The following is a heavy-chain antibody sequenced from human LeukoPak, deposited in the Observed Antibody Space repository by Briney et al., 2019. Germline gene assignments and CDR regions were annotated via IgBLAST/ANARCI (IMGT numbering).Heavy chain of an antibody. J-gene: IGHJ4*02. CDR1: GFTFSSYA. V-gene: IGHV3-23*01. CDR2: ISGSGAST. Sequence: PGGSLRLSCAASGFTFSSYAMSWVRQAPGEGLEWVSAISGSGASTYYADSVKGRFTIPRDNSRNTLYLQMTSLRAEDPAVYYCARVRSGSYYYFDSWGQGTLVTVSS. CDR3: ARVRSGSYYYFDS. D-gene: IGHD1-26*01.